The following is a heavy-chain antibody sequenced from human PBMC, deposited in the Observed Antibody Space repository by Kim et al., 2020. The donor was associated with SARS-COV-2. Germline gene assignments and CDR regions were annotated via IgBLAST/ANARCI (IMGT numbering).Heavy chain of an antibody. V-gene: IGHV3-30*02. CDR3: AKEAAAAGVYYYYGMGV. Sequence: GKSRITISRDNSKNTLYLQMNRLRAEDSAVYYCAKEAAAAGVYYYYGMGVWGQGTTVTVSS. J-gene: IGHJ6*02. D-gene: IGHD6-13*01.